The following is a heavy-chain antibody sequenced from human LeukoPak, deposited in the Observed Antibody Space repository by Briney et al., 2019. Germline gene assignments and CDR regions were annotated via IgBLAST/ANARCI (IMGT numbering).Heavy chain of an antibody. J-gene: IGHJ4*02. Sequence: PSETLSLTCTVSGGSISSGGYYWSWIRQHPGTGLEWIGYIYYSGSTYYNPSLKSRVTISVDTSKNQFSLKLSSVTAADTAVYYCARGLSPPLDYWGQGTLVTVSS. V-gene: IGHV4-31*03. CDR2: IYYSGST. CDR3: ARGLSPPLDY. CDR1: GGSISSGGYY. D-gene: IGHD3-16*02.